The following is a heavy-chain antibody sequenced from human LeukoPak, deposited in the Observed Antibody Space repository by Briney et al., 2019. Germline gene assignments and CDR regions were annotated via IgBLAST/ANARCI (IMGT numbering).Heavy chain of an antibody. Sequence: SETLSLTCAVYGGSFSGYYWSWIRQPPGKGLEWIGETNHSGSTNYNPSLKSRVTISVDASKNQFSLKLSPVTAADTAVYYCARLRIAAAVPDYWGQGTLVTVSS. V-gene: IGHV4-34*01. CDR1: GGSFSGYY. CDR2: TNHSGST. CDR3: ARLRIAAAVPDY. J-gene: IGHJ4*02. D-gene: IGHD6-13*01.